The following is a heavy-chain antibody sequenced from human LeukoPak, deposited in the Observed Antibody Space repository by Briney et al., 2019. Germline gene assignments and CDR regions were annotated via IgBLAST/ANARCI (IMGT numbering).Heavy chain of an antibody. V-gene: IGHV4-31*03. D-gene: IGHD2-15*01. J-gene: IGHJ4*02. CDR3: ARESGGILVY. CDR2: IHHNGST. CDR1: GASISGGAYY. Sequence: PSETLSLTCTVSGASISGGAYYWGWIRQLPGKGLEWVAYIHHNGSTYYNPSLKSRLTMSVDTSANQFSLKMNSVTAADTAVYYCARESGGILVYWGQGTLVTVSS.